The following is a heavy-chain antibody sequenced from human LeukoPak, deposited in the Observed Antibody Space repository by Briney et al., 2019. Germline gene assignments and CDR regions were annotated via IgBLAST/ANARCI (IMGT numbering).Heavy chain of an antibody. V-gene: IGHV3-23*01. Sequence: GGSLRLSCAASGFTFSSYAMSWVRQAPGKGLEWVSAISGSGGSTYYTDSVKGRFTISRDNSKNTLYLQMNSLGAEDTAVYFCAKDRNGVYGGNSFLDYWGQGILVTVSS. CDR1: GFTFSSYA. J-gene: IGHJ4*02. CDR2: ISGSGGST. CDR3: AKDRNGVYGGNSFLDY. D-gene: IGHD4-23*01.